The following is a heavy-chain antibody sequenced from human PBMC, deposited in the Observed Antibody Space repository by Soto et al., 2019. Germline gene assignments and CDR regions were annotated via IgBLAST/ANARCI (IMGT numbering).Heavy chain of an antibody. J-gene: IGHJ4*02. CDR3: ARGPFLEDIVLVPAAMYDY. CDR2: IIPIFGTA. V-gene: IGHV1-69*12. D-gene: IGHD2-2*01. CDR1: GGTFSSYA. Sequence: QVQLVQSGAEVKKPGSSVKVSCKASGGTFSSYAISWVRQAPGQGLEWMGGIIPIFGTANYAQKFQGRVTITADESTSTAYMELSRLRSEDTAVYYCARGPFLEDIVLVPAAMYDYWGQGTLVTVSS.